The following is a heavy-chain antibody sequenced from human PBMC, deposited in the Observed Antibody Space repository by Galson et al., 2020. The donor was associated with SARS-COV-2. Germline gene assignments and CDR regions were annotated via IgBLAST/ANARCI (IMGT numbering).Heavy chain of an antibody. CDR2: ISGSGGST. Sequence: GESLKISCAASGFTFSSYAMSWVRQAPGKGLEWVSAISGSGGSTYYADSVKGRFTISRDNSKNTLYLQMNSLRAEDTAVYYCARVYSGSYSGVFDYWGQGTLVTVSS. CDR3: ARVYSGSYSGVFDY. V-gene: IGHV3-23*01. D-gene: IGHD1-26*01. CDR1: GFTFSSYA. J-gene: IGHJ4*02.